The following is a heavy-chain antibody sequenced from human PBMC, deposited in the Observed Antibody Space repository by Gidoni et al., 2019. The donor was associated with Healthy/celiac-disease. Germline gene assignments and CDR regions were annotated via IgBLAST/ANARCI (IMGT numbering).Heavy chain of an antibody. CDR3: ASLHLGLRRPREVMWYFDY. Sequence: QVQLQESDPGPLKPSDTLSLTCTVPGGSISSNYWSWIRQTPGKGLEWIGYIYYSGSTNYNPSLKSRVTISVDTSKNQFSLKLSFVTAAATAVYYCASLHLGLRRPREVMWYFDYWGQGTLVTVSS. D-gene: IGHD5-12*01. CDR2: IYYSGST. CDR1: GGSISSNY. V-gene: IGHV4-59*07. J-gene: IGHJ4*02.